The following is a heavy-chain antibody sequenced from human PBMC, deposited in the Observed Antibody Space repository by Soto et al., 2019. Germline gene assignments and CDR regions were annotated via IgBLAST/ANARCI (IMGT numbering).Heavy chain of an antibody. CDR3: AREGNLEYSSSSSGYYYYYDGMDV. V-gene: IGHV5-10-1*01. CDR2: IDPSDSYT. J-gene: IGHJ6*04. D-gene: IGHD6-6*01. Sequence: PGESLKISCKGSGYSFTSYWISWVRQMPGKGLEWMGRIDPSDSYTNYSPSFQGHVTISADKSSSTAYLQWSSLKASDTAMYYCAREGNLEYSSSSSGYYYYYDGMDVWGKGTTVTV. CDR1: GYSFTSYW.